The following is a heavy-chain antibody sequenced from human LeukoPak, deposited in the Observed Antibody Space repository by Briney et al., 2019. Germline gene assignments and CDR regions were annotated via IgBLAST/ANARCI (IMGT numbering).Heavy chain of an antibody. Sequence: PGGSLRLSCAASGFTFSTYWMHWVRQAPGKGLVWVSAISGNGGNKYYADSVKGRFTISRDNSKNTLYLQMNSLRAEDTAVYYCAKGRRWQSSCYRDVWGRGTGVTVSS. V-gene: IGHV3-23*01. D-gene: IGHD5-24*01. CDR1: GFTFSTYW. CDR2: ISGNGGNK. CDR3: AKGRRWQSSCYRDV. J-gene: IGHJ6*03.